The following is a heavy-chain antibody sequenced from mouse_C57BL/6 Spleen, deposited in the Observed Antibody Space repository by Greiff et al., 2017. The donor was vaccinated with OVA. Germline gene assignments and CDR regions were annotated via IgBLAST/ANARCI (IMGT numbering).Heavy chain of an antibody. V-gene: IGHV1-80*01. CDR1: GYAFSSYW. J-gene: IGHJ4*01. CDR3: ARRFTGVSSSYAMDY. Sequence: VKLKESGAELVKPGASVKISCKASGYAFSSYWMNWVKQRPGKGLEWIGQIYPGDGDTNYNGKFKGKATLTADKSSSTAYMQLSSLTSEDSAVYFCARRFTGVSSSYAMDYWGQGTSVTVSS. D-gene: IGHD1-1*01. CDR2: IYPGDGDT.